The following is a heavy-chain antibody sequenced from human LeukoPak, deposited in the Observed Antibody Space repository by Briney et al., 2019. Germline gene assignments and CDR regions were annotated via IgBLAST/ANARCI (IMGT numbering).Heavy chain of an antibody. CDR2: IPYDESNK. CDR3: AKEVEDYDFWSGYPAERAYFDY. D-gene: IGHD3-3*01. Sequence: GGSLRLSCAASGFTFSNYAMHWVRQAPGKGLEWVAVIPYDESNKYYADSVEGRFTISRDNSKNTLYLQMNSLRAEDTAVYYCAKEVEDYDFWSGYPAERAYFDYWGQGTLVTVSS. J-gene: IGHJ4*02. CDR1: GFTFSNYA. V-gene: IGHV3-30-3*01.